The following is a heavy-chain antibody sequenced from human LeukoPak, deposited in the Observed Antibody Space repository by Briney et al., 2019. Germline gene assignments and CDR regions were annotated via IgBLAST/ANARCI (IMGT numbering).Heavy chain of an antibody. CDR3: ARSDPRRAARRYYFDY. CDR1: GGSISSYY. CDR2: IYYSGST. V-gene: IGHV4-59*01. J-gene: IGHJ4*02. D-gene: IGHD6-6*01. Sequence: SETLSLTCTVSGGSISSYYWSWIRQPPGKGLEWMGYIYYSGSTNYIPSLKSRVTISVDTSKNQLSLKLSSVTAADTAVYYCARSDPRRAARRYYFDYWGQGTLVTVSS.